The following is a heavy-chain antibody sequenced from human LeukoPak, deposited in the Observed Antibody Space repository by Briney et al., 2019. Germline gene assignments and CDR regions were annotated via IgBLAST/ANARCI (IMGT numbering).Heavy chain of an antibody. CDR1: GFTFSSYG. V-gene: IGHV3-33*01. J-gene: IGHJ4*02. CDR2: IWYDGSIK. Sequence: PGGSLRLSCAASGFTFSSYGMHWVRQAPGKGLEWVAVIWYDGSIKYYAGSVKGRFTISRDNSKNTLYLQMNSLRAEDTAVYYCARGVGVYWGQGTLVTVSS. CDR3: ARGVGVY. D-gene: IGHD1-26*01.